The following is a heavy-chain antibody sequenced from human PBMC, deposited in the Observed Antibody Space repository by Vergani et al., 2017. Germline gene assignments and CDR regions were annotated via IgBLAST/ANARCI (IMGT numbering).Heavy chain of an antibody. CDR3: ARDLRGSDYYYYMDV. D-gene: IGHD3-16*01. V-gene: IGHV3-7*01. CDR1: GFPFSSYW. CDR2: IKQDGSEN. Sequence: EVQLVESGGGLVQPGGSLRLSCAASGFPFSSYWMSWVRQAPGTGLEWVANIKQDGSENYYVDSVKGRFTISRDNAKNSLYLQMNSLRAEDTAVYYCARDLRGSDYYYYMDVWGKGTTVTVSS. J-gene: IGHJ6*03.